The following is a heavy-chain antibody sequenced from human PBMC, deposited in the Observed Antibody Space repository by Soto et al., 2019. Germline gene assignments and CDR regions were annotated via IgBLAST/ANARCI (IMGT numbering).Heavy chain of an antibody. CDR1: GFTFTDYA. V-gene: IGHV3-23*01. Sequence: PGGSLRLSCAASGFTFTDYALSWVRQAPGKGLEWVATISGIGGSTYLADSVKGRLSISRDASKNTAYLQMNSLKTEDTAVYYCTRQARMGIQHWGQGTLVTVSS. J-gene: IGHJ1*01. D-gene: IGHD1-26*01. CDR3: TRQARMGIQH. CDR2: ISGIGGST.